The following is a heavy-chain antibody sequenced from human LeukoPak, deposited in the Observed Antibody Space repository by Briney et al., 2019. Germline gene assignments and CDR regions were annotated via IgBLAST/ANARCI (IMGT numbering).Heavy chain of an antibody. CDR3: ARGGAAAGFIFDY. V-gene: IGHV4-61*02. D-gene: IGHD6-13*01. Sequence: PSETLSLTCTVSGGSISSGSYYWSWIRQPAGKGLEWIGRIYTSGSTNYNPSLKSRVTISVDTSKNQFSLKLSSVTAADTAVYYCARGGAAAGFIFDYWGQGTLVTVSS. J-gene: IGHJ4*02. CDR1: GGSISSGSYY. CDR2: IYTSGST.